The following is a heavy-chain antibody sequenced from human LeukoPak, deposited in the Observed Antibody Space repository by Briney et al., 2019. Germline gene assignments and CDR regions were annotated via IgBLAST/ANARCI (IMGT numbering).Heavy chain of an antibody. CDR2: ITPSGDST. CDR3: ARGHYGLDY. J-gene: IGHJ4*02. CDR1: GFTFRAWY. V-gene: IGHV3-11*01. Sequence: GGSLRLPCAASGFTFRAWYISWIRQAPGKGLEWVSFITPSGDSTYYGDSVKGRFTISRDNAKNSVSLHMDSLRAEDTAVYYCARGHYGLDYWGQGDLVTVSS. D-gene: IGHD3-10*01.